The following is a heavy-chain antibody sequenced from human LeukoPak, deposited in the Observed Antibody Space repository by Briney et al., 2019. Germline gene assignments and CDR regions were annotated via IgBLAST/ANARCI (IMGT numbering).Heavy chain of an antibody. V-gene: IGHV4-30-2*01. J-gene: IGHJ4*02. Sequence: SETLSLTCAVSGGSISSGGYSWSWIRQPPGKGLEWIGYIYHSGSTYYNPSLKSRVTISVDRSKNQFSLKLSSVTAADTAVYYCARGWGPYYFDYWGQGTLVTVS. CDR2: IYHSGST. CDR3: ARGWGPYYFDY. CDR1: GGSISSGGYS. D-gene: IGHD3-16*01.